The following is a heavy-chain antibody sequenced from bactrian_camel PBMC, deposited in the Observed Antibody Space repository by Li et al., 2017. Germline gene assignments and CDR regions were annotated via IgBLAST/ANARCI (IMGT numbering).Heavy chain of an antibody. V-gene: IGHV3S1*01. CDR1: GYTYNRNC. CDR2: IATGSGNT. J-gene: IGHJ4*01. CDR3: KIDCRSGVGTSSPDGYQY. D-gene: IGHD5*01. Sequence: HVQLVESGGGSVQAGGSLRLSCAASGYTYNRNCMAWFRQAPGKEREGVARIATGSGNTYYADSVKGRFTISQDNAKNTVYLQMDRLKPQDTAMYYCKIDCRSGVGTSSPDGYQYWGQGTQVTVS.